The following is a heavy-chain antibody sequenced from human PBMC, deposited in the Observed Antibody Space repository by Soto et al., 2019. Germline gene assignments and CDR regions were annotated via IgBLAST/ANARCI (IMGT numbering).Heavy chain of an antibody. V-gene: IGHV3-66*01. CDR3: ARDDVLCDGGRCYGVTLDV. J-gene: IGHJ6*04. CDR1: GFTVSSKY. Sequence: ESGGGLVQPGGSLRLSCAASGFTVSSKYMSWVRQAPGKGLDSVALIQSGGPTYYADSVKGSFTISRDTSENTVHLQMDSLRAEDTAVYYCARDDVLCDGGRCYGVTLDVWGKGTTVTVSS. CDR2: IQSGGPT. D-gene: IGHD2-15*01.